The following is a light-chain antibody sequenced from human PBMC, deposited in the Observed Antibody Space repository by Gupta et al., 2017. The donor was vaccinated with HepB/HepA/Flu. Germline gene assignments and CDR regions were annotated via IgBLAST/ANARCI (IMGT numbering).Light chain of an antibody. CDR2: GAS. CDR3: QQYKNWPPLFT. Sequence: EIVMTQSPSTLSVSPGARATISCGSSQSVSSNLAWYQHTPGQAPRLLIYGASTRATGIPARFSGSGSGTEFTLTISSLQSEDFAIYYCQQYKNWPPLFTFGPGTTVDSK. J-gene: IGKJ3*01. V-gene: IGKV3-15*01. CDR1: QSVSSN.